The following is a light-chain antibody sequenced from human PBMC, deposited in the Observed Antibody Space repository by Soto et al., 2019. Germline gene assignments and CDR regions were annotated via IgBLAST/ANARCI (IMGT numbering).Light chain of an antibody. CDR2: EGS. V-gene: IGLV2-23*01. J-gene: IGLJ1*01. CDR3: CSYAGSSTYV. CDR1: SSDVGSYNL. Sequence: QSALTQPASVSGSPGQSITISCTGTSSDVGSYNLVSWYQQHPGKAPKLMIYEGSKRPSGVSNRFSGSKSGNTASLTISGLQSECEDDYYCCSYAGSSTYVFGTGTKLTVL.